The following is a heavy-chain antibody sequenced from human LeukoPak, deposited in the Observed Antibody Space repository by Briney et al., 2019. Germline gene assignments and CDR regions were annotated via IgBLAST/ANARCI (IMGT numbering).Heavy chain of an antibody. Sequence: PGQSLTLPCAASGLTFSTYSMSWVRQAPGKGLEWVSAISGSGGSTYYADSVKGRFTISRDNSKNKLYLQMNSLRAEDAAVYYCAKAPIAAAAYYYGMDVWGQGTTVTVSS. J-gene: IGHJ6*02. CDR2: ISGSGGST. D-gene: IGHD6-13*01. V-gene: IGHV3-23*01. CDR1: GLTFSTYS. CDR3: AKAPIAAAAYYYGMDV.